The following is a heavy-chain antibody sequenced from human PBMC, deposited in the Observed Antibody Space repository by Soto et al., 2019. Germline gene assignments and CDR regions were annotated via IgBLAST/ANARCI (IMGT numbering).Heavy chain of an antibody. J-gene: IGHJ6*02. Sequence: GGSLRLSCAASGFTFSNFAMSWVRQAPGKGLEWVSGISGNSDNAYYADSVKGRFTISRDNSKKTLNLQMNSLRAEDTAVYYCARGYASGSYYYHYCDMDVWGPGTTVTVSS. D-gene: IGHD3-10*01. CDR3: ARGYASGSYYYHYCDMDV. CDR1: GFTFSNFA. V-gene: IGHV3-23*01. CDR2: ISGNSDNA.